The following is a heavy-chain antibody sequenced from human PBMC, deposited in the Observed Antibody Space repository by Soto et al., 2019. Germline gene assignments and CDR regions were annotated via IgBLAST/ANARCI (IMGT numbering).Heavy chain of an antibody. J-gene: IGHJ4*02. V-gene: IGHV4-4*02. CDR3: AGRWGEGRVDY. D-gene: IGHD3-16*01. CDR2: IYHSGNT. CDR1: GGSISSSNW. Sequence: QVQLQESGPGLVKPSGTLSLTCAVSGGSISSSNWWSWVRQPPGKGLEWMGEIYHSGNTNYNPSLTRRXPXAXXEPRNRFTLKLSSVTAADTAVYYCAGRWGEGRVDYWGQGTLVTVSS.